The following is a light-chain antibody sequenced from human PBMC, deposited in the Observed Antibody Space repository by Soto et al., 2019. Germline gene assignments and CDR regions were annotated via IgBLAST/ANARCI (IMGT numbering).Light chain of an antibody. J-gene: IGKJ1*01. Sequence: EIVLTQSPGTLSLSPGERATLSCRASQSVSSNYLAWYQQKPGQAPRLLIYGASSRATGIPDRFSGSGSGTDFTLTISRLEPEDFALYYCQQYGSSARTFGQGTKVDIK. CDR3: QQYGSSART. CDR2: GAS. V-gene: IGKV3-20*01. CDR1: QSVSSNY.